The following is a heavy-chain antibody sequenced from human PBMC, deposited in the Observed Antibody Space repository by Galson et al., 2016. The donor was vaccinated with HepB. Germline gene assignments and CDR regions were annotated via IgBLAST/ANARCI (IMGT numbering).Heavy chain of an antibody. CDR1: GFTFNDYC. CDR3: ARDGVPNYDFWTGFYYFDH. V-gene: IGHV3-33*01. CDR2: IWGDGSNR. Sequence: SLRLSCAASGFTFNDYCMHWVRQAPGKGLEWVAVIWGDGSNRYYGDSVRGRFTISRDNARKTLYLQMDRLRPEDTAVYFCARDGVPNYDFWTGFYYFDHWGQGNLVTVSS. D-gene: IGHD3-3*01. J-gene: IGHJ4*02.